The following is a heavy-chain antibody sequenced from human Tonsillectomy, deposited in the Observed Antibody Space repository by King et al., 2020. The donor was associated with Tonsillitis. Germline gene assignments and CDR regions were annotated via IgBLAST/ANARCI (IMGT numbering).Heavy chain of an antibody. CDR3: ARPRHCGGDCYSHYYFDY. Sequence: VQLVESGAEVKKPGESLKISCKGSGYSFTSYWIGWVRQMPGKGREWVGIIYPGDSDTRYSPSFQGQVTISADNSVSTAYLQWSSLKASDTAMYYCARPRHCGGDCYSHYYFDYWGQGTLVTVSS. J-gene: IGHJ4*02. CDR1: GYSFTSYW. V-gene: IGHV5-51*01. D-gene: IGHD2-21*02. CDR2: IYPGDSDT.